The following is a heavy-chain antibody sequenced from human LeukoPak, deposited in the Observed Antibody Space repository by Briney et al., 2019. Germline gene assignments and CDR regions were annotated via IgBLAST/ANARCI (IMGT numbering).Heavy chain of an antibody. J-gene: IGHJ3*02. V-gene: IGHV5-51*01. D-gene: IGHD3-22*01. CDR2: IYPGDSDT. CDR3: AXRGXYDSSXYPNXFDI. Sequence: XSFTXYWIGWVRQMPGKGLEWMGIIYPGDSDTRYSPSFQGQVTISADKSISTAYLQWSSLKASDTALYYCAXRGXYDSSXYPNXFDIWGQGTMVTVSS. CDR1: XSFTXYW.